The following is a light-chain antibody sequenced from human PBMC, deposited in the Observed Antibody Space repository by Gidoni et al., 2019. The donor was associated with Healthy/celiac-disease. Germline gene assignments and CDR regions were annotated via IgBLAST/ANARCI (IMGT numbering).Light chain of an antibody. CDR3: QQYRSWPPWT. CDR2: GAS. Sequence: EIVMPQPPATLSVSPGERATLPCRASKSVSSNLAWYQQKPAQAPRLLLYGASTRPPGIPARFSGSGCGTEFTLTISSLQSEDVAVYYCQQYRSWPPWTLGRGTKVEIK. CDR1: KSVSSN. J-gene: IGKJ1*01. V-gene: IGKV3-15*01.